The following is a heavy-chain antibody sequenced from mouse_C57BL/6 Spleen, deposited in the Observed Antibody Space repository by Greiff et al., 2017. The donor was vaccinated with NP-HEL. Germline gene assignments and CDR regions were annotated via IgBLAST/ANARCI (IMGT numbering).Heavy chain of an antibody. CDR1: GYAFTNYL. V-gene: IGHV1-54*01. J-gene: IGHJ2*01. CDR3: ARLDYDYDGGY. CDR2: INPGSGGT. Sequence: VQLQQSGAELVRPGTSVKVSCKASGYAFTNYLIEWVKQRPGQGLEWIGVINPGSGGTNYNEKFKGKATLTADKSSSTAYMQLSSLTSEDSAVYFCARLDYDYDGGYWGQGTTLTVSS. D-gene: IGHD2-4*01.